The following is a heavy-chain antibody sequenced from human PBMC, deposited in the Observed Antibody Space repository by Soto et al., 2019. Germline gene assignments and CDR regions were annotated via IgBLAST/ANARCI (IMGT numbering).Heavy chain of an antibody. CDR3: AREDRYGWSGESLDV. J-gene: IGHJ6*02. D-gene: IGHD3-16*02. CDR1: GDSLRGQS. Sequence: PSETLSLTCAVVGDSLRGQSWNWIRQSPGKGLEWIGELDQSGGTNYNPSLKSRAIISDDTSKNQFSLTLASVTAADTAVYYCAREDRYGWSGESLDVWGQGTKVTVSS. CDR2: LDQSGGT. V-gene: IGHV4-34*01.